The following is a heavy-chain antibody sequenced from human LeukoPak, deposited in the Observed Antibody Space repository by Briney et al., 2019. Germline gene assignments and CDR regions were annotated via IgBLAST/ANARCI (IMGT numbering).Heavy chain of an antibody. CDR1: GFTFSSYG. CDR2: ISYDGSNK. V-gene: IGHV3-30*03. J-gene: IGHJ4*02. D-gene: IGHD1-26*01. CDR3: ARERELVFDY. Sequence: GGSLRLSCAASGFTFSSYGMHWVRQAPGKGLEWVAVISYDGSNKYYADSVKGRFTISRDNSKNTLYLQMNSLRAEDTAVYYCARERELVFDYWGQGTLVTVSS.